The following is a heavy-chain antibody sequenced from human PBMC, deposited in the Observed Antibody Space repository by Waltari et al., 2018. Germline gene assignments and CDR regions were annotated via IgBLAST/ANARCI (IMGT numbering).Heavy chain of an antibody. CDR3: ARGKRLLGGHWFDP. CDR2: INHSGST. CDR1: GGSFSGYY. V-gene: IGHV4-34*01. D-gene: IGHD2-21*01. Sequence: QVQLQQWGAGLLKPSETLSLTCAVYGGSFSGYYWSWIRQPPGKGLEWIGEINHSGSTNYNPSLKSRVTISVDTSKNQFSLKLSSVTAADTAVYYCARGKRLLGGHWFDPWGQGTLVTVSS. J-gene: IGHJ5*02.